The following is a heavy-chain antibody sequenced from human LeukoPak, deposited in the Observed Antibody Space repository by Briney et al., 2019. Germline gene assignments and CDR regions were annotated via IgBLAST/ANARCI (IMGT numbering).Heavy chain of an antibody. D-gene: IGHD6-13*01. CDR3: ARVRRSSWYFDY. CDR1: GFTFSSYW. J-gene: IGHJ4*02. Sequence: GGSLRLSCAASGFTFSSYWMSWVRQAPGKGRELVANIKQDGSERYYVDSVRGGLTISRDNAKNSLYLQMNSLRAEDTAVYYCARVRRSSWYFDYWGQGNLATVSS. V-gene: IGHV3-7*01. CDR2: IKQDGSER.